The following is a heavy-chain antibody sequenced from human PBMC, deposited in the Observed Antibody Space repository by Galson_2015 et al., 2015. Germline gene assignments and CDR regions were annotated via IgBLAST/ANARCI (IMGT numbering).Heavy chain of an antibody. J-gene: IGHJ6*02. CDR1: GLPFSKIW. Sequence: SMRLSCAASGLPFSKIWMTWVRQAPGKGLQWVGQIKSNTDAGTTDYAAPVKGRFSISRDDSKNTVFLQMNSLKTEDTAVYYCTTTPGYSSGWTEPNNYYGMDVWGQGTTVIVSS. CDR2: IKSNTDAGTT. V-gene: IGHV3-15*01. D-gene: IGHD6-19*01. CDR3: TTTPGYSSGWTEPNNYYGMDV.